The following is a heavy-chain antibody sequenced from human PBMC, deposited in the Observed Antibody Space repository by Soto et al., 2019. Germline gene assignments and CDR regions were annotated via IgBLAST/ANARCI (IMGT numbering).Heavy chain of an antibody. CDR2: IYYSGST. Sequence: SETLSLTCTVSGGSISSGDYYWSWIRQPPGKGLEWIGYIYYSGSTYYNPCLKSRVTISVYTSKNQFSLKLSSMTAADTDVYYCASREGESYYTAFDYWGQGTLVTVSS. CDR1: GGSISSGDYY. J-gene: IGHJ4*02. CDR3: ASREGESYYTAFDY. V-gene: IGHV4-30-4*01. D-gene: IGHD1-26*01.